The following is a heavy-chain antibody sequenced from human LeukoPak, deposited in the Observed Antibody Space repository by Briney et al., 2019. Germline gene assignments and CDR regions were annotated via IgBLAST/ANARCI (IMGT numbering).Heavy chain of an antibody. CDR3: GALGDRIY. CDR2: ISAAGDT. CDR1: GFTFSSYD. Sequence: PGGSLRLSCAASGFTFSSYDMHWVRQATGKGLEWVSAISAAGDTYYLDSVKGRFTISRENAKNSLYLQMNSLRAGDTAVYYCGALGDRIYWGLGTLVTVSS. J-gene: IGHJ4*02. D-gene: IGHD2-21*02. V-gene: IGHV3-13*01.